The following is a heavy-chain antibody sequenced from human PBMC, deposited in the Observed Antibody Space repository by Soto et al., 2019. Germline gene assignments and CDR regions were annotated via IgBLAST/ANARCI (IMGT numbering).Heavy chain of an antibody. CDR2: SSGSGGST. V-gene: IGHV3-23*01. CDR1: GCTFSSYA. CDR3: ARDPPATRHGMDV. Sequence: GGSRRLSCAASGCTFSSYAMSWVRQAPGKGLEWVSVSSGSGGSTYYADSVKGRFTISRDNSKNTLYLQMTSLRAEDTAVYYCARDPPATRHGMDVWGQGTTVTVSS. J-gene: IGHJ6*02.